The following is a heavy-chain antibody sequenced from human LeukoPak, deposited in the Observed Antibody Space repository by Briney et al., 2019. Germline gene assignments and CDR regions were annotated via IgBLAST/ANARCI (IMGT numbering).Heavy chain of an antibody. Sequence: GGSLRLSCAASGFTFSDYYMSWIRQAPGKGLEWVSYIRSSGSTIYYADSVKGRFTISWDNAKNSLYLQMNSLRAEDTAVYYCARCSRQSYPLDAFDIWGQGTMVAVSS. CDR3: ARCSRQSYPLDAFDI. D-gene: IGHD1-1*01. CDR2: IRSSGSTI. V-gene: IGHV3-11*01. CDR1: GFTFSDYY. J-gene: IGHJ3*02.